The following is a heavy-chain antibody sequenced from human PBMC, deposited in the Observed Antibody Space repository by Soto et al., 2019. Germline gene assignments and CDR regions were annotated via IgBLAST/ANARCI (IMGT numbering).Heavy chain of an antibody. Sequence: SETLSLTCAVYGASFSGYYWSWIRQPPGKGLEWIGEINHTGSTNYNPSLKSRVTISVDTSKNQFSLKLSSVTAADTAVYYCARLRAAGLSQIIAAAGYRYYDYYGMDVWGQGTTVT. CDR1: GASFSGYY. CDR2: INHTGST. V-gene: IGHV4-34*01. D-gene: IGHD6-13*01. CDR3: ARLRAAGLSQIIAAAGYRYYDYYGMDV. J-gene: IGHJ6*02.